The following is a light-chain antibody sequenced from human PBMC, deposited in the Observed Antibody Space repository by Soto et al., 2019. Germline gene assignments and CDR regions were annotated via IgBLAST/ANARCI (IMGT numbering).Light chain of an antibody. J-gene: IGLJ1*01. V-gene: IGLV2-23*02. CDR3: CSYAGSPYV. CDR2: EVS. CDR1: SSDVGSYNL. Sequence: QSALTQPASVSGSPGQSITISCTGTSSDVGSYNLVSWYQQHPGKAPKLMIYEVSKRPSGVSNRFSGSKSGNTASLTISGLQAEDVADYYCCSYAGSPYVFGTGTKLTVL.